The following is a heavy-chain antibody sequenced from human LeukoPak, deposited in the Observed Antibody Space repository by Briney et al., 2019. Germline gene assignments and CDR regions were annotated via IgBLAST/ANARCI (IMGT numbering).Heavy chain of an antibody. D-gene: IGHD3-10*01. J-gene: IGHJ4*02. CDR3: AKGLRITMVRGGFDY. Sequence: GGSLRLSCAASGFTFDDYAMHWVRQAPGKGLEWVSGITWNSGSIAYADSAKGRFTISRDNAKNSLYLQMNSLRAEDTALYYCAKGLRITMVRGGFDYWGQGTLVTVSS. V-gene: IGHV3-9*01. CDR2: ITWNSGSI. CDR1: GFTFDDYA.